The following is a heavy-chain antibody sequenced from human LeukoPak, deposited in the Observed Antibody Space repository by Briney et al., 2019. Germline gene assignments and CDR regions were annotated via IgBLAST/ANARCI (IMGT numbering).Heavy chain of an antibody. V-gene: IGHV1-69*13. J-gene: IGHJ4*02. Sequence: ASVKVSCKASGGTFSSYAISWVRQAPGQGLEWMGGIIPIFGTANYAQKFQGRVTITADESTSTAYMELSSLRSEDTAVYYCAREVDYGGNRPIDYWGQGTLVTVSS. D-gene: IGHD4-23*01. CDR3: AREVDYGGNRPIDY. CDR1: GGTFSSYA. CDR2: IIPIFGTA.